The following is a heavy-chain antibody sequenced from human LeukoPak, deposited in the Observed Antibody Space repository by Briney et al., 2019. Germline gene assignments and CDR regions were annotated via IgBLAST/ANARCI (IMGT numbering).Heavy chain of an antibody. D-gene: IGHD6-19*01. CDR3: AVSSGWPTSDY. CDR1: GGSFSGYY. J-gene: IGHJ4*02. Sequence: SETLSLTCAVYGGSFSGYYWSWIRQPPGKGLEWIGEINHSGSTNYNPSLKSRVTISVDTSKNQFSLKLSPVTAADTAVYYCAVSSGWPTSDYWGQGTLVTVSS. V-gene: IGHV4-34*01. CDR2: INHSGST.